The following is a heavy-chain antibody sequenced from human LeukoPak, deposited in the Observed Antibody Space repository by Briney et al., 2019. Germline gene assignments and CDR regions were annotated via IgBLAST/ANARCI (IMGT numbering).Heavy chain of an antibody. CDR3: ARELRTFDS. CDR2: IKHNGDEL. V-gene: IGHV3-7*01. D-gene: IGHD3-16*01. J-gene: IGHJ4*02. Sequence: GGSLRLSCAASGFTFSSYWMTWVRQAPGKGVEWVANIKHNGDELNYVDSVEDRFTISRDNAKNSLYLHMTDLRAEDTAVYYCARELRTFDSWGQGTLVTVSS. CDR1: GFTFSSYW.